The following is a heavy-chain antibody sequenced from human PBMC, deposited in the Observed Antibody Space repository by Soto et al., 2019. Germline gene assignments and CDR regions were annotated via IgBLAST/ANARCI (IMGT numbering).Heavy chain of an antibody. J-gene: IGHJ4*02. Sequence: QVQLQESGPGLVKPSQTLSLTCTVSGGSINSGDYYWNWIRQPPGKGLELIGYIYYSGSTYYNPSLKSRLTISVDTSKNQFSLKLSSVTAADTAVYYCARVSYDSSSHPNPGIFYYFDYWGQGTLVTVSS. V-gene: IGHV4-30-4*01. D-gene: IGHD3-22*01. CDR3: ARVSYDSSSHPNPGIFYYFDY. CDR1: GGSINSGDYY. CDR2: IYYSGST.